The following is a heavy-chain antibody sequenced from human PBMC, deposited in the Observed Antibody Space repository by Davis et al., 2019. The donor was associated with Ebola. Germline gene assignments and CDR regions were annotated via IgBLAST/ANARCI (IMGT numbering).Heavy chain of an antibody. CDR3: ARVGGWSGDVYVDAFDI. D-gene: IGHD3-3*01. Sequence: GESLKISCAASGFSVSGNYMNWVRQAPGKGLEWVSVIYSDRSGGRTYYADTVRGRFTISSDTSKNMLELQMDSLRAEDTAVYYCARVGGWSGDVYVDAFDIWGQGTMVTVSS. CDR1: GFSVSGNY. V-gene: IGHV3-53*01. J-gene: IGHJ3*02. CDR2: IYSDRSGGRT.